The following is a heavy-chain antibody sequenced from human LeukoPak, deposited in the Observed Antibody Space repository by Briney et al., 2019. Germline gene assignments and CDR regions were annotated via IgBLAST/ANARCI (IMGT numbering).Heavy chain of an antibody. Sequence: GGSLRLSCAASEFTFSRYWMTWVRQAPGKGLEWVANIKKDGSNKNYVDSVKGRFTISRDNAKNSLYLQMNSLRVEDTAVYYRARDVSDEYDSASRIHLDFWGRGSLVTVSS. D-gene: IGHD2/OR15-2a*01. CDR2: IKKDGSNK. CDR3: ARDVSDEYDSASRIHLDF. V-gene: IGHV3-7*01. CDR1: EFTFSRYW. J-gene: IGHJ4*02.